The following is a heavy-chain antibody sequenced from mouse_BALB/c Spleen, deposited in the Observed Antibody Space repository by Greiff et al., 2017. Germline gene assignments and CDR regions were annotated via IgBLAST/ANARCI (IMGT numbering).Heavy chain of an antibody. D-gene: IGHD1-2*01. CDR2: ISYSGST. J-gene: IGHJ3*01. CDR3: AREEDYGYPFAY. Sequence: VQLKQSGPGLVKPSQSLSLTCTVTGYSITSYYAWNWIRQFPGNKLEWMGYISYSGSTSYNPSLKSRISITRDTSKNQFFLQLNSVTTEDTATYYCAREEDYGYPFAYWGQGTLVTVSA. V-gene: IGHV3-2*02. CDR1: GYSITSYYA.